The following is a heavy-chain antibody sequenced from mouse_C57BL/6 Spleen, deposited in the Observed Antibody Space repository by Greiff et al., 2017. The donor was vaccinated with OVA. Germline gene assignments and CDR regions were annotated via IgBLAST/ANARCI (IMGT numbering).Heavy chain of an antibody. CDR3: ARRHYGSSYPVYFDY. Sequence: QVQLQQPGAELVMPGASVKLSCKASGYTFTSYWMHWVKQRPGQGLEWIGEIDPSVSYTNYNQKFKGKSTLTVDKSSSTAYMQLSSLTSEDSAVYYCARRHYGSSYPVYFDYWGQGTTLTVSS. D-gene: IGHD1-1*01. V-gene: IGHV1-69*01. J-gene: IGHJ2*01. CDR1: GYTFTSYW. CDR2: IDPSVSYT.